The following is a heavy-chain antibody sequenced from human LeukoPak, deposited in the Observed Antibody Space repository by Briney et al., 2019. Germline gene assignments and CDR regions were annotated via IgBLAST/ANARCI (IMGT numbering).Heavy chain of an antibody. CDR1: GGSISSYY. V-gene: IGHV4-38-2*02. CDR2: IYHSGST. CDR3: ARGWIQLWSPFDY. J-gene: IGHJ4*02. D-gene: IGHD5-18*01. Sequence: SETLSLTCTVSGGSISSYYWGWIRQPPGKGLEWIGSIYHSGSTYYNPSLKSRVTISVDTSKNQFSLKLSSVTAADTAVYYCARGWIQLWSPFDYWGQGTLVTVSS.